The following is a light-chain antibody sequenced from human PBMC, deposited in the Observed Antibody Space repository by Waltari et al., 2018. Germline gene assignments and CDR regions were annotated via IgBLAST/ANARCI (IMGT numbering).Light chain of an antibody. CDR3: QAWDGTTVV. CDR1: ELGDKY. CDR2: QDV. J-gene: IGLJ2*01. Sequence: SYEVTQPPSVSVSPGQTASITCSGDELGDKYVWWYQQKPGQSPVVVISQDVKRPSGIPERFSGSSSGNTATLTIGGTQAMDEADYYCQAWDGTTVVFGGGTKVTVL. V-gene: IGLV3-1*01.